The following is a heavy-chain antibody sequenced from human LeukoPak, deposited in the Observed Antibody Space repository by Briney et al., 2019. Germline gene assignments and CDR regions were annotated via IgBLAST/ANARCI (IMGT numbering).Heavy chain of an antibody. D-gene: IGHD5-24*01. Sequence: SETLSLTCTVSGGSISSHYWSWTRQPPGKGLEWIGYIYTSGSTNYNPSLKSRVTISVDTSKNQFSLKLSSVTAADTAVYYCARQSTGLQLDYWGQGTLVTVSS. CDR1: GGSISSHY. CDR3: ARQSTGLQLDY. V-gene: IGHV4-4*09. CDR2: IYTSGST. J-gene: IGHJ4*02.